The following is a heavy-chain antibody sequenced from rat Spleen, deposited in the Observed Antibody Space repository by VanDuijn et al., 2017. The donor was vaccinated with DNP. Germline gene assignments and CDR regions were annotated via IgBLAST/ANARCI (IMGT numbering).Heavy chain of an antibody. D-gene: IGHD1-12*01. CDR1: GFSLTSYN. CDR3: GRCGYEGHYYVMDA. CDR2: IWNTGGT. V-gene: IGHV2-41*01. J-gene: IGHJ4*01. Sequence: VQLQESGPGLVQPSQTLSLTCTVAGFSLTSYNVHWVRQLPGKGLEWMGVIWNTGGTRYNSALKSRLSITKDTARSEVFVNMNSLQTEDTATYCCGRCGYEGHYYVMDAWGQGTSVTVSS.